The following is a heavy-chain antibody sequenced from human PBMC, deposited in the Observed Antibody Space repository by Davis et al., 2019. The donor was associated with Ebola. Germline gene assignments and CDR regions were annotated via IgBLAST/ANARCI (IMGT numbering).Heavy chain of an antibody. J-gene: IGHJ4*02. CDR1: GYTFTGYY. D-gene: IGHD3-3*01. V-gene: IGHV1-2*06. CDR3: AREDWVIGVDF. Sequence: ASVKVSCKTSGYTFTGYYIHWVRQAPGQGLEWMGRINPSTGGTQSAQIFQGRVTMTRETSITTVFMTLTSLTSDDTAVYYCAREDWVIGVDFWGQGTLVTVSS. CDR2: INPSTGGT.